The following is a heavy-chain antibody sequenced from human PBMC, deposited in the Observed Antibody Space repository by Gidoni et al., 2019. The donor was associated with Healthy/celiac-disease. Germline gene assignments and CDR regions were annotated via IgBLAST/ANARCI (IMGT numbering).Heavy chain of an antibody. D-gene: IGHD3-16*01. CDR2: ISYDGINK. V-gene: IGHV3-30*04. CDR1: GFTFSSYA. CDR3: AREHQGGGAIYYYYGMDV. J-gene: IGHJ6*02. Sequence: QVQLVESGGGVVQPGRSLRLSCSASGFTFSSYAMHWVRQATGKGLEGVAVISYDGINKYYADSVKGRFTSSRDNSKNTLYLQMNSLRAEDTAVYYCAREHQGGGAIYYYYGMDVWGQGTTVTVSS.